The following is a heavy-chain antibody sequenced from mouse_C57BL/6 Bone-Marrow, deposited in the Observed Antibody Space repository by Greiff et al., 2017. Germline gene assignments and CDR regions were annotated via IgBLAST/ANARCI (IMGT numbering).Heavy chain of an antibody. CDR2: IRSKSNNYAT. CDR1: GFSFNTYA. D-gene: IGHD1-1*01. Sequence: EVQLVESGGGLVQPKGSLTLSCAASGFSFNTYAMNWVRQAPGKGLEWVARIRSKSNNYATSSADSVKDRITISRDDSESMHYLQMNNLKTEDTAMYYCVRHEGYYGSSSWGQGTLVTVSA. V-gene: IGHV10-1*01. J-gene: IGHJ3*01. CDR3: VRHEGYYGSSS.